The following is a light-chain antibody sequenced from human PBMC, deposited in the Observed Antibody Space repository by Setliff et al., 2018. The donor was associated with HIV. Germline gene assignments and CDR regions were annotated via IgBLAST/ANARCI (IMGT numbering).Light chain of an antibody. CDR1: SRDVGGYNY. V-gene: IGLV2-14*01. CDR2: EVR. CDR3: SSYTSSGTPV. Sequence: QSALTQHASVSGSPGQSITISCTGTSRDVGGYNYVSWYQQHPGKAPKLIIYEVRNRPSGVSNRFSGSKSGNTASLTISGLQAEEEADYYCSSYTSSGTPVFGGGT. J-gene: IGLJ3*02.